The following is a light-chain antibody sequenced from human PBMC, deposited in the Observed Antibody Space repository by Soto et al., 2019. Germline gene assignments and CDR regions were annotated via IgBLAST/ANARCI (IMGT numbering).Light chain of an antibody. V-gene: IGLV2-14*01. Sequence: QSALTQPASVSGSPGQSITISCTGTSTDVGGYKYVSWYQQHPGTAPKLMIFEVNGRPSGVSDRFSGSKSGNTASLTISGLQPEDEADYYCSSYTSSSTLVFGTGTKLTVL. CDR2: EVN. CDR1: STDVGGYKY. CDR3: SSYTSSSTLV. J-gene: IGLJ1*01.